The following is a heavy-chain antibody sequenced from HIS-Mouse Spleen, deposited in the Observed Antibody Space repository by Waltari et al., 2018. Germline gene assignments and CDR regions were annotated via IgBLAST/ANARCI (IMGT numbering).Heavy chain of an antibody. Sequence: QVQLVQSGAEVKKPGASVKVSCKASGSTFTSYDINWLRQATGQGLEWMGWMNPNSGNTGHAQKFQGRVTMTRNTSISTAYMELSSLRSEDTAVYYWAGVYYDFWSGYYYWGQGTLVTVSS. CDR3: AGVYYDFWSGYYY. CDR1: GSTFTSYD. CDR2: MNPNSGNT. J-gene: IGHJ4*02. V-gene: IGHV1-8*01. D-gene: IGHD3-3*01.